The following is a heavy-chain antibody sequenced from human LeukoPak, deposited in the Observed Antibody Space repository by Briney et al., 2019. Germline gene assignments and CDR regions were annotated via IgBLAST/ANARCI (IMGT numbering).Heavy chain of an antibody. CDR1: GYTFTGWY. Sequence: ASVKVSCKASGYTFTGWYIHWVRQASGQGLEWMGWINPYSADTNYAQKFQGRVTMTRDTSISTAYMELSRLRSDDTAVYYCARGSDHTAMIKDFWGQGTLVTVSS. J-gene: IGHJ4*02. CDR3: ARGSDHTAMIKDF. CDR2: INPYSADT. V-gene: IGHV1-2*02. D-gene: IGHD5-18*01.